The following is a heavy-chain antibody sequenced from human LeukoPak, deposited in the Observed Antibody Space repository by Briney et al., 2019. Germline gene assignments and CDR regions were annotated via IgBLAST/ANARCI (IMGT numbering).Heavy chain of an antibody. V-gene: IGHV3-30*18. CDR2: ISYDGSNK. CDR1: GFTFSSYG. J-gene: IGHJ5*02. CDR3: AKGYAMVQGVMRLLDP. D-gene: IGHD3-10*01. Sequence: GRSLRLSCAASGFTFSSYGMHWVRQAPGKGLEWVAVISYDGSNKYYADSVKGRFTISRDNSKNTLYLQMNSLRAEDTAVYYCAKGYAMVQGVMRLLDPWGQGTLVTVSS.